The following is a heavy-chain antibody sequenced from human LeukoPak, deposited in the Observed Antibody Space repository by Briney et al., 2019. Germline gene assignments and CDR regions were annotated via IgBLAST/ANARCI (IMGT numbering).Heavy chain of an antibody. J-gene: IGHJ3*02. V-gene: IGHV3-23*01. D-gene: IGHD4-17*01. CDR3: AKDPNGDYVGAFDM. CDR1: GFTFSSYA. Sequence: GGSLRLSCAVSGFTFSSYAMSWVRQAPGRGLEWVSGISASGGSTYYADSVKGRFTIFRDNSKNTLDLQMNSLRAEDTAVYYCAKDPNGDYVGAFDMRGQGTLVTVSS. CDR2: ISASGGST.